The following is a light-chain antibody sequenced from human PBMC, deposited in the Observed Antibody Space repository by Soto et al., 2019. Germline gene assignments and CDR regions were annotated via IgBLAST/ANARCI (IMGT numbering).Light chain of an antibody. CDR1: QSINIW. CDR2: KAS. J-gene: IGKJ1*01. V-gene: IGKV1-5*03. Sequence: DIQMTQSPSTLSASVGGRVTITCRASQSINIWLAWYQQKPGRAPNLLIYKASTLESGVPSRFSGSGSGTEFTLTISGLQPDDFATYYCQQYNVYWTFGQGTKVDIK. CDR3: QQYNVYWT.